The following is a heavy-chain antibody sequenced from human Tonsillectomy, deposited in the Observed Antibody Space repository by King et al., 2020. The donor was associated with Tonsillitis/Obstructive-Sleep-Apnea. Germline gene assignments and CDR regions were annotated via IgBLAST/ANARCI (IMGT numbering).Heavy chain of an antibody. CDR3: ASAGPNYFYLTQLVXDAFDI. D-gene: IGHD6-13*01. J-gene: IGHJ3*02. CDR2: IYYSGST. Sequence: VQLQQWGAGLLKPSETLSLTCAVSGGSFSGYYWSWIRQPPGKGLEWIGYIYYSGSTYYNPSLKSRVTISVDTSKNQFSLKLSSVTAADTAVYYCASAGPNYFYLTQLVXDAFDIWGQGTMVTVSS. CDR1: GGSFSGYY. V-gene: IGHV4-34*01.